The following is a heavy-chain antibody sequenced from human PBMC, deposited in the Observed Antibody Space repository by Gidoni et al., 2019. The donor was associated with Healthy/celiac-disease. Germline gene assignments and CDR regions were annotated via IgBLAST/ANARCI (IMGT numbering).Heavy chain of an antibody. CDR2: IYHSGST. CDR1: GYSISSGYY. D-gene: IGHD5-12*01. J-gene: IGHJ5*02. V-gene: IGHV4-38-2*02. CDR3: ARDSLMARWLQFAWFDP. Sequence: QVQLQESGPGLVKPSETLSLTCTVSGYSISSGYYWGWIRQPPGKGLEWIGSIYHSGSTYYNPSLKSRVTISVDTSKNQFSLKLSSVTAADTAVYYCARDSLMARWLQFAWFDPWGQGTLVTVSS.